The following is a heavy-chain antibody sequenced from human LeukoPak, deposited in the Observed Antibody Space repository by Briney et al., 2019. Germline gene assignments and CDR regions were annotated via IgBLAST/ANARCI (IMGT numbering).Heavy chain of an antibody. J-gene: IGHJ4*02. V-gene: IGHV1-69*02. D-gene: IGHD1-1*01. CDR3: ARGMPPSTSKVPLSY. CDR2: IIPILGIA. CDR1: GGTFSSYT. Sequence: SVKVSCKVSGGTFSSYTISWVRQAPGQGLEWMGRIIPILGIANYAQKFQGRVTITADKSTSTAYMELSSLRSEDTAVCYCARGMPPSTSKVPLSYWGQGTLVTVSS.